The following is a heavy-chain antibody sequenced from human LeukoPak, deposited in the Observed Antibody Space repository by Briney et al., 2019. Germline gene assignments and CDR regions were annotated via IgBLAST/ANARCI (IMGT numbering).Heavy chain of an antibody. CDR2: ISGSGGST. CDR1: GFTFSSYG. CDR3: AKDQGYDIGN. J-gene: IGHJ4*02. V-gene: IGHV3-23*01. D-gene: IGHD3-9*01. Sequence: QSGGSLRLPCAASGFTFSSYGMSWVRQAPGKGLEWVSAISGSGGSTYYADSVKDRFTISRDNSKNTLYLQMNSLRAEDTAVYYCAKDQGYDIGNWGQGTLVTVSS.